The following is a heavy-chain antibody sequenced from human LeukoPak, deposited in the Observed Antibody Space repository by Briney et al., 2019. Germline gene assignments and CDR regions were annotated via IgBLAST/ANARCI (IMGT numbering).Heavy chain of an antibody. V-gene: IGHV3-74*01. CDR3: ARTTGT. J-gene: IGHJ5*02. Sequence: GRSLRLSWAAAGFTFSSYWTHCVRQAQGEGRVWVSRINSDGSSTSYADSVKGRFTISRDHDKNTLYLQMNSLRADDTALYYCARTTGTWGQGTLPSVPS. CDR1: GFTFSSYW. CDR2: INSDGSST. D-gene: IGHD4-17*01.